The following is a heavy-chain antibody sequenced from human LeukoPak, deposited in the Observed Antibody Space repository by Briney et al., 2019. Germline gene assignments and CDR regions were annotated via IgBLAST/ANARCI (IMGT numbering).Heavy chain of an antibody. CDR1: GFTFDDYG. V-gene: IGHV3-20*04. CDR2: INWNGGST. D-gene: IGHD5-18*01. J-gene: IGHJ4*02. Sequence: GGSLRLSCAASGFTFDDYGMSWVRQVPGKGLEWVSGINWNGGSTGNADSVKGRFTISRDNAKNSMFLQMNSLRAEDTALYYCAKNSGYSYGRNDYWGQGTLVTVSS. CDR3: AKNSGYSYGRNDY.